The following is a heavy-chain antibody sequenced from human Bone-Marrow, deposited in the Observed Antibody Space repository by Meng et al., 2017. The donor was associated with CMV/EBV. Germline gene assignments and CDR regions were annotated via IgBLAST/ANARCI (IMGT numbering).Heavy chain of an antibody. CDR2: VNRNGDRT. J-gene: IGHJ4*02. CDR3: ARGATGTRFDY. CDR1: GFTFGDYG. V-gene: IGHV3-20*04. D-gene: IGHD1-1*01. Sequence: GESLKISCAASGFTFGDYGMTWVRQAPGKGLEWVSGVNRNGDRTDYADSVKGRFTFSRDNAKNSLYLQVNSLRAEDTAFYYCARGATGTRFDYWGQGTLVTVSS.